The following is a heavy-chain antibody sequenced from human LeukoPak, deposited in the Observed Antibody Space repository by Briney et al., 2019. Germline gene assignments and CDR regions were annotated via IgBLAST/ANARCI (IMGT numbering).Heavy chain of an antibody. CDR3: ARDLPLRIAARPYYFDY. CDR1: GYTFTSYG. D-gene: IGHD6-6*01. Sequence: ASVKVSCKASGYTFTSYGISWVRQAPGQGLEWMGWISAYNGNTNYAQKLQGRVTMTTDTSTGTAYMELRSLRSDDTAVYYCARDLPLRIAARPYYFDYWGQGTLVTVSS. J-gene: IGHJ4*02. CDR2: ISAYNGNT. V-gene: IGHV1-18*01.